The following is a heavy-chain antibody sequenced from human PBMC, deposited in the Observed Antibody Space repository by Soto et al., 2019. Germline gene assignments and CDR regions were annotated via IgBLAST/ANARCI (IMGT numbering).Heavy chain of an antibody. CDR1: GYTCTSYG. V-gene: IGHV1-18*01. CDR2: TSAYYGNT. J-gene: IGHJ4*02. Sequence: QVQLVQSGAEVKKPGASVKVSCKASGYTCTSYGTSWVRQAPGQGCGWMDRTSAYYGNTNNSQKHQGRITMSPDTSTSTAYMELRSLRSDDTAVYYCARAPYYSSTSCYFPAFDDWGQGPLVTVSS. D-gene: IGHD2-2*01. CDR3: ARAPYYSSTSCYFPAFDD.